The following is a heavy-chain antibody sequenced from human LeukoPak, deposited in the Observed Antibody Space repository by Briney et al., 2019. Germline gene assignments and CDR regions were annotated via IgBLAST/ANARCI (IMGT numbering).Heavy chain of an antibody. CDR2: ISDNGST. CDR1: GGSISRYY. V-gene: IGHV4-59*01. Sequence: SSDTLSLTCTLSGGSISRYYWSWIRQPPGKELEWMGHISDNGSTDYNPSLKCRVTISVDTSKNLFSLKLTSVTAADTAVYYCARDSDIVATMIRPNSHYYGMDVWGQGTTVIVS. CDR3: ARDSDIVATMIRPNSHYYGMDV. D-gene: IGHD5-12*01. J-gene: IGHJ6*02.